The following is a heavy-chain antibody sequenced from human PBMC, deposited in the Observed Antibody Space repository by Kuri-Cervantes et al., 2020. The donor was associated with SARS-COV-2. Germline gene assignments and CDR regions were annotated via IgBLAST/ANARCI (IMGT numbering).Heavy chain of an antibody. CDR3: AKYYDSSGPLAYGMDV. D-gene: IGHD3-22*01. Sequence: SETLSLTCTVSGGSISSYYWSWIRQPPGKGLEWIGYIYYSGSTNYNPSLKSRATISVDTSKNQFSLKLSSVTAADTAVYYCAKYYDSSGPLAYGMDVWGQGTTVTVSS. J-gene: IGHJ6*02. CDR2: IYYSGST. V-gene: IGHV4-59*12. CDR1: GGSISSYY.